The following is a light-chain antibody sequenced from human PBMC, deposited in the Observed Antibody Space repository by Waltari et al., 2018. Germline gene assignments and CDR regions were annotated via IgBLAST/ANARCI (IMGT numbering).Light chain of an antibody. Sequence: EIVMTQSPATLSVSPGERATLSCRASQSVSTNFAWYQQKPGQSPRLLIYAASTRATGVPARFSGSGSGTEFTLTITSLQSEDFAVYYCQQYNNWLADFGQGTRLEIK. CDR1: QSVSTN. CDR3: QQYNNWLAD. CDR2: AAS. J-gene: IGKJ5*01. V-gene: IGKV3-15*01.